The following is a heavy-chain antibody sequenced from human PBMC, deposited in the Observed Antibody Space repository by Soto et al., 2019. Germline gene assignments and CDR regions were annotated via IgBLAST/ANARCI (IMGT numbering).Heavy chain of an antibody. CDR1: GDSVSSNTTA. CDR2: TYYDAKWYT. Sequence: HVQLQQSGPGLVKPSQTLSLSCAISGDSVSSNTTAWNWIRQSPSRGLEWLGRTYYDAKWYTDYAESGKSRMTINADTSTNHFSLNLKSVTPEDTALYSCAGNYYGSGSYYSSFDYWGQGTLVTVSS. D-gene: IGHD3-10*01. CDR3: AGNYYGSGSYYSSFDY. V-gene: IGHV6-1*01. J-gene: IGHJ4*02.